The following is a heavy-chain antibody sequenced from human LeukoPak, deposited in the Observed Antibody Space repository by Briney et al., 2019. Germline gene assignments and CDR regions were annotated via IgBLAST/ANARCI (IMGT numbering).Heavy chain of an antibody. CDR1: GFTFNSYG. D-gene: IGHD5-18*01. CDR3: AKGWDVDTAIDY. J-gene: IGHJ4*02. V-gene: IGHV3-30*02. CDR2: IQYAGSDK. Sequence: GGSLRLSCAASGFTFNSYGMHWVRQAPGKGLGWVAFIQYAGSDKYYTDSVKGRFTISRDNSKNTLYLQMNSLRVEDTAVYYCAKGWDVDTAIDYWGQGTLVTVSS.